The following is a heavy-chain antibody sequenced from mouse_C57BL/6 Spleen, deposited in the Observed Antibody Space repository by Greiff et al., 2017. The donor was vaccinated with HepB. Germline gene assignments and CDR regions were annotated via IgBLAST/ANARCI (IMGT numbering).Heavy chain of an antibody. D-gene: IGHD1-1*01. V-gene: IGHV3-1*01. CDR2: ISYSGST. J-gene: IGHJ1*03. Sequence: EVKLMESGPGMVKPSQSLSLTCTVTGYSITSGYDWHWIRHFPGNKLEWMGYISYSGSTNYNPSLKSRISITHDTSKNQFFLKLNSVTTEDTATYYCARGGTVVAPEYFDVWGTGTTVTVSS. CDR3: ARGGTVVAPEYFDV. CDR1: GYSITSGYD.